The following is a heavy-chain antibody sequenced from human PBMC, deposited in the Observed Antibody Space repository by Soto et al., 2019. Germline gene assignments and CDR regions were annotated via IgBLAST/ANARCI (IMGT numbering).Heavy chain of an antibody. CDR1: GFTFSSYS. CDR2: ISSSSSYI. V-gene: IGHV3-21*01. Sequence: GESLKISCAASGFTFSSYSMNWVRQAPGKGLEWVSSISSSSSYIYYADSVKGRFTISRDNAKNSLYLQMNSLRAEATAVYYCACDPQSIVVVNAIAFDIWGQGTMVTVSS. CDR3: ACDPQSIVVVNAIAFDI. D-gene: IGHD2-21*01. J-gene: IGHJ3*02.